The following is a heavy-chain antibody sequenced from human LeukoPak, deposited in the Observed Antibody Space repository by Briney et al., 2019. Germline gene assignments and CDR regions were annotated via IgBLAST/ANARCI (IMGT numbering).Heavy chain of an antibody. CDR1: GVTITNYE. V-gene: IGHV3-48*03. D-gene: IGHD2-15*01. J-gene: IGHJ3*01. CDR3: AVVLGERSVSDACLV. Sequence: PGGSLRLSCAASGVTITNYEMNWVRQAPGKGLEWVSHIRRSGSIIYYADSVKGRLTISRDNAKNSLYLQMNSLRAEDTAGDYGAVVLGERSVSDACLVWGQGTRVTVSS. CDR2: IRRSGSII.